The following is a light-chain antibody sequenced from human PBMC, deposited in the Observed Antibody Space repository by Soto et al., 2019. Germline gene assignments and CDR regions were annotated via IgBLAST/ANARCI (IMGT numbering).Light chain of an antibody. CDR3: AAWDDSLNGLV. Sequence: QSVLTQPPSASGTPGQRVTISCSGSSSNIGINAVNWYQQLPGTAPKLVIYDNNQRPSGVPDRFSGSKSGISASLASSGLQSEDEADYSCAAWDDSLNGLVFGTGTKLTVL. V-gene: IGLV1-44*01. J-gene: IGLJ1*01. CDR1: SSNIGINA. CDR2: DNN.